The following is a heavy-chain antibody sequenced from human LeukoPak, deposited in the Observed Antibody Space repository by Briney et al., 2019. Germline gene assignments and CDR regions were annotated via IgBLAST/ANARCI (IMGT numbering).Heavy chain of an antibody. D-gene: IGHD4-17*01. CDR1: GFTFSKYD. Sequence: PGGSLRLSCVASGFTFSKYDMSWVRQAPGKGLEWVSGISDSGDQTYYADSVRARLTISRDNSKNTLYLQVNSLRAEDTALYYCAKEITLTTAYFDYWGQGTLVTVSS. J-gene: IGHJ4*02. CDR2: ISDSGDQT. CDR3: AKEITLTTAYFDY. V-gene: IGHV3-23*01.